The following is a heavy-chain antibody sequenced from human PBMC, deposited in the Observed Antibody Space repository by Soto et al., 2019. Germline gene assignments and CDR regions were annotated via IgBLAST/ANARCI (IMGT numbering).Heavy chain of an antibody. Sequence: QVQLVQSGAEVKKPGASVKVSCKASGYTFINYYMHWVRQAPGQGLEWMGIINPNCGSTTYAQKFQGRVTLTRDTSTNTVNMELSSLRSEDTAVYYCAREKWLVRRNDPFDIWGQGTMVTVSS. D-gene: IGHD6-19*01. V-gene: IGHV1-46*01. CDR1: GYTFINYY. J-gene: IGHJ3*02. CDR2: INPNCGST. CDR3: AREKWLVRRNDPFDI.